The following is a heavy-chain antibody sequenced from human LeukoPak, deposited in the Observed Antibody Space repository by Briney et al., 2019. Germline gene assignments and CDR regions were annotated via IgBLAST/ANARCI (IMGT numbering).Heavy chain of an antibody. Sequence: ASVKVSCKVSGYTLTELSMHWVRQAPGKGLEWMGGFDPEDGETIYAQKFQGRVTVTEDTSTDTAYMELSSLRSEDTAVYYCARVFGGYENYFDYWGQGTLVTVSS. V-gene: IGHV1-24*01. CDR3: ARVFGGYENYFDY. CDR2: FDPEDGET. D-gene: IGHD5-12*01. CDR1: GYTLTELS. J-gene: IGHJ4*02.